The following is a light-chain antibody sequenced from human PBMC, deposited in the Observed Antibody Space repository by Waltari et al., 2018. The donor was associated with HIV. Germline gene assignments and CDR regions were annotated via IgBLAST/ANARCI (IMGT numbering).Light chain of an antibody. J-gene: IGLJ2*01. V-gene: IGLV2-8*01. CDR3: SSYAGSNNVL. Sequence: QSALTQPPSASGSPGQSVAISCTGTSSDVGGYNSVSWYQQHPGKAPNLMIYEVTKRPSGVPDRFSGSKSGNTASLTVSGLQAEDEADYYCSSYAGSNNVLFGGGTKLTVL. CDR1: SSDVGGYNS. CDR2: EVT.